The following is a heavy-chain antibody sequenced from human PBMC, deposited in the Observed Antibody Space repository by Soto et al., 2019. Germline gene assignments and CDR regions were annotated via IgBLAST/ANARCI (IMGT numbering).Heavy chain of an antibody. J-gene: IGHJ4*02. Sequence: EVQLLESGGGVVQPGGSLRLSCVASGFNFKKFAMAWVRQAAGEGLEWVSGISCCGGSASYADSVKGRFSIARDDSKNTVSLQLNSLRVEDTAQYYCAKADGQQWLIPHLDNWGQGTLVTVSS. CDR2: ISCCGGSA. CDR1: GFNFKKFA. D-gene: IGHD6-19*01. CDR3: AKADGQQWLIPHLDN. V-gene: IGHV3-23*01.